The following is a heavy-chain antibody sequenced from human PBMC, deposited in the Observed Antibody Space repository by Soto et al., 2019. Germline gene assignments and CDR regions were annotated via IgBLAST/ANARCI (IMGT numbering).Heavy chain of an antibody. CDR3: ARESMPLTNHWYCDL. CDR1: GGSMSRYY. V-gene: IGHV4-4*08. J-gene: IGHJ2*01. D-gene: IGHD2-8*01. Sequence: PSETLSLTCTVSGGSMSRYYWNWIRQTPGKGVEWIGYCYVIGRTNYNPSLKSRVPISVDTCKNQCSLRLSSVTAADTAVYYCARESMPLTNHWYCDLWGRGTLVTVSS. CDR2: CYVIGRT.